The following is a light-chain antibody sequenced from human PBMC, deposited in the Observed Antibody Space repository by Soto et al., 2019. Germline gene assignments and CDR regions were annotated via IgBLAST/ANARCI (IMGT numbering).Light chain of an antibody. J-gene: IGKJ4*01. CDR2: GAS. V-gene: IGKV3-15*01. CDR1: QSVYNN. CDR3: HQYNNKPPLT. Sequence: EVLMTQSPATVSVSPGDSATLTCRASQSVYNNLAWYQQKPGQAPRLLIYGASTRATALPVRFSGSGSGTEFTLTISDLQSEDSAVYFCHQYNNKPPLTFGGGNKVEI.